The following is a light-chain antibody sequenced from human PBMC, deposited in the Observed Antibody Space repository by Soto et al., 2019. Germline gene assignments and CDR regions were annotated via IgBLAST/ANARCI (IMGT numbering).Light chain of an antibody. Sequence: EIVVTQSPATLSVSPGEEATLACVASQSVSSYVAWYQQRPGQAPRLLIYDASQRATGIPTRFSGAGSGRAFILTISSLEPEDFAVYYCQQRGDWPVTFGGGTRVE. CDR1: QSVSSY. J-gene: IGKJ4*01. CDR3: QQRGDWPVT. V-gene: IGKV3-11*02. CDR2: DAS.